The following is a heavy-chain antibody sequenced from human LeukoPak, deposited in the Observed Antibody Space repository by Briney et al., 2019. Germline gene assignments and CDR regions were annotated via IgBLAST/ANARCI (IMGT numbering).Heavy chain of an antibody. Sequence: SETLSLTCTVSGGSISSGSYYWSWIRQPAGKGLEWIGRIYTSGSTNYNPSLKSRVTISVDTSKNQFSLKLNSVTAADTAVYYCARDLEFDYGSGILDFWGQRTLVTASS. CDR1: GGSISSGSYY. D-gene: IGHD3-10*01. CDR3: ARDLEFDYGSGILDF. CDR2: IYTSGST. J-gene: IGHJ4*02. V-gene: IGHV4-61*02.